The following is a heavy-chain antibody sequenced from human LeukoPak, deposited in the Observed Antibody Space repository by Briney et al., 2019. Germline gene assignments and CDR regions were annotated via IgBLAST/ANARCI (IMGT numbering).Heavy chain of an antibody. CDR1: GFTFISYA. CDR3: AKFRGSSSWYGGDYFDY. Sequence: GGSLRLSCAASGFTFISYAMSWVRQAPGKGLEWVSAISGSGGSTYYADSVKGRFTISRDNSKNTLYLQMNSLRAEDTAVYYCAKFRGSSSWYGGDYFDYWGQGTLVTVSS. J-gene: IGHJ4*02. D-gene: IGHD6-13*01. V-gene: IGHV3-23*01. CDR2: ISGSGGST.